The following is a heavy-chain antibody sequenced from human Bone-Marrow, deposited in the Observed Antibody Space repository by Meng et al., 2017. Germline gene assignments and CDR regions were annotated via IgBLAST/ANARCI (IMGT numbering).Heavy chain of an antibody. CDR2: ISGSGGST. CDR1: GFTFSNYA. J-gene: IGHJ4*02. V-gene: IGHV3-23*01. D-gene: IGHD6-13*01. Sequence: GGSLRLSCAASGFTFSNYAMSWVRQAPGKGLEWVSAISGSGGSTFYADSVKGRFTISRDNSKNTLYLQMNSLRAEDTAVYYCARELSSSWYDDPFDYWGQGTLVTVSS. CDR3: ARELSSSWYDDPFDY.